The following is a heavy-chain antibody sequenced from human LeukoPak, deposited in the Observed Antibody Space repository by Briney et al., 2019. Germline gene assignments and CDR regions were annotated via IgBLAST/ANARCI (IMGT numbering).Heavy chain of an antibody. J-gene: IGHJ2*01. D-gene: IGHD3-10*01. CDR1: GGSFSGYY. CDR2: INHSGST. Sequence: PSETLSLTCAVYGGSFSGYYWSWIRQPPGKGLEWIGEINHSGSTNYNPSLKSRVTISVDTSKNQFSLKLSSVTAADTAVYYCARVPRAGRPKVWWYFDLWGRGTLVTVSS. V-gene: IGHV4-34*01. CDR3: ARVPRAGRPKVWWYFDL.